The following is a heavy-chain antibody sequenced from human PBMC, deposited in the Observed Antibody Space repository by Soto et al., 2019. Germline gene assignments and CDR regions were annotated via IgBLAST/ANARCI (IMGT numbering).Heavy chain of an antibody. CDR3: ARVSFTHNAMVIWSFDI. Sequence: GQLVQTGAEVKRPGASVKVSCRASGYTFTSYGISWVRQAPGQGLEWMGWISAYNGDTKISQKFEARVSMNTVTSSNIAYLELRSLRSDDMYGFYCARVSFTHNAMVIWSFDIWDQGSMVSCSS. CDR1: GYTFTSYG. CDR2: ISAYNGDT. D-gene: IGHD5-18*01. V-gene: IGHV1-18*03. J-gene: IGHJ3*02.